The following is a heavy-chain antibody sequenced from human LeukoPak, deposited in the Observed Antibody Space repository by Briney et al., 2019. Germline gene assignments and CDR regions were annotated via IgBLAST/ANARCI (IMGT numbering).Heavy chain of an antibody. CDR1: GFTFTDYY. CDR2: INPRSGNT. CDR3: ARARRGIGYDGWFDP. J-gene: IGHJ5*02. D-gene: IGHD5-12*01. Sequence: ASVKVSCKASGFTFTDYYLHWVRQAPGQGPEWMGWINPRSGNTNSAQKFQGRVTMTRDTSITTAYMELSSLTSDDTSVYYCARARRGIGYDGWFDPWGQGTLVTVSS. V-gene: IGHV1-2*02.